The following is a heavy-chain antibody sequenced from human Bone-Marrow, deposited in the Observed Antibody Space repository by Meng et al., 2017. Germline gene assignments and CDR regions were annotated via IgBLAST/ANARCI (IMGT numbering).Heavy chain of an antibody. CDR3: ARVKSVWFGELSPPNAFDI. J-gene: IGHJ3*02. CDR1: GFTFSSYW. Sequence: GESLKISFAASGFTFSSYWKNWVRQGPGKGLELVANIKQDGSEKYYVDSVKGRFTISRDNPKNSLYMQMNSLRAEDTAVYYWARVKSVWFGELSPPNAFDIWGQGTMVTVSS. D-gene: IGHD3-10*01. CDR2: IKQDGSEK. V-gene: IGHV3-7*01.